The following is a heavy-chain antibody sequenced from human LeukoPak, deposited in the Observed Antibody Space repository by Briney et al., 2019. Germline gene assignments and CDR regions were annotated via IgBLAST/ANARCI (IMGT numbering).Heavy chain of an antibody. D-gene: IGHD3-10*01. CDR3: AKDFIKPSYYFDY. CDR1: GYTFSNYY. Sequence: GASVKVSCKASGYTFSNYYMHWVRQAPGQGLEWMGIINPSGGSTTYAQKFRGRVTMTRDTSTSTVYMELSSLRSEDTAVYYCAKDFIKPSYYFDYWGQGTLVTVSS. J-gene: IGHJ4*02. V-gene: IGHV1-46*01. CDR2: INPSGGST.